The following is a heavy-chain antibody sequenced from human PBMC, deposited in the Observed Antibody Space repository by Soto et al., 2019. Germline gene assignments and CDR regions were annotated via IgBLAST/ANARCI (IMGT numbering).Heavy chain of an antibody. J-gene: IGHJ6*02. CDR1: GFTFSSYA. CDR2: ISYDGSNK. V-gene: IGHV3-30-3*01. CDR3: AREVNVAGSYYYYGMDV. D-gene: IGHD6-19*01. Sequence: QVQLVESGGGVVQPGRSLRLSCAASGFTFSSYAMHWVRQAPGKGLEWVAVISYDGSNKYYADSVKGRFTISRDNSKNRLCLQRNGLRAEDTAVYYWAREVNVAGSYYYYGMDVWGQGTTVTVSS.